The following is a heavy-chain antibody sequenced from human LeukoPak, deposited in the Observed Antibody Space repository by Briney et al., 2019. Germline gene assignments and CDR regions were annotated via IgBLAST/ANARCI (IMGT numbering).Heavy chain of an antibody. CDR1: GYTFTSYG. J-gene: IGHJ4*02. D-gene: IGHD3-22*01. CDR3: ATDNLNYDDSSGLGGLDY. V-gene: IGHV1-18*01. CDR2: ISAYNGNT. Sequence: ASVKVSCKASGYTFTSYGISWVRQAPGQGLEWMGWISAYNGNTNYAQKFQGRVTMTESTSTDTAYMELSSLRSEDTAVYYCATDNLNYDDSSGLGGLDYWGQGTLVTVSS.